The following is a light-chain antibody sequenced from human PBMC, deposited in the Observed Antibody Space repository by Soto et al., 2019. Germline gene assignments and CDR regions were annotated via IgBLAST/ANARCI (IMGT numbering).Light chain of an antibody. Sequence: SYELTQPPSVSVAPGQTARITCGGNNIGSKGVHWYQQKPGQAPVLVVYDDSDRPSGIPERFSGSNSGITATLTLSGVEAGDEADYYYQVWDSSSDHRVFGGGTKVTVL. V-gene: IGLV3-21*02. J-gene: IGLJ2*01. CDR2: DDS. CDR3: QVWDSSSDHRV. CDR1: NIGSKG.